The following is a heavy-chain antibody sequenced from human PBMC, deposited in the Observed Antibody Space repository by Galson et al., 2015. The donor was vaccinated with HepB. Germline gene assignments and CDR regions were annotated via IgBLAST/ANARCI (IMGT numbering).Heavy chain of an antibody. D-gene: IGHD1-1*01. Sequence: QSGAEVKKPGESLKISCKGSGYSFTSYWICWVRQMPGKGLEWMGSIYPGDSDTRYSPSFQGQVTISADKSISTAYLQWSSLKASDTGMYSCASSTDWNDPRDAFDLWGQGTMVPVSS. CDR3: ASSTDWNDPRDAFDL. V-gene: IGHV5-51*03. CDR2: IYPGDSDT. CDR1: GYSFTSYW. J-gene: IGHJ3*01.